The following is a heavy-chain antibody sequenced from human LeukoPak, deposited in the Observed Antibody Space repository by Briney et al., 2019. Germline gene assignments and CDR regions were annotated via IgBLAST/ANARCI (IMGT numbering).Heavy chain of an antibody. V-gene: IGHV3-53*01. D-gene: IGHD4-17*01. CDR3: ANRPTTVTKRAAFDI. CDR2: IYSGGNT. J-gene: IGHJ3*02. CDR1: GFSVSNNF. Sequence: GGSLRLSCAASGFSVSNNFVTWVRQAPGKGLEWVSVIYSGGNTYYADSVKGRFTISRDNSKNTLYLQMNSLRAEDTAVYYCANRPTTVTKRAAFDIWGQGTMVTVSS.